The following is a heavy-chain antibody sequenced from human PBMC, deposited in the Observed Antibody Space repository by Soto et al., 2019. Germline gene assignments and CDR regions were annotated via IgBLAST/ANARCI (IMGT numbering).Heavy chain of an antibody. V-gene: IGHV3-9*01. CDR1: GFIFNDYG. CDR2: ISRNSGSI. Sequence: GGSLRLSCAASGFIFNDYGMHWVRQAPGKGLEWVSGISRNSGSIGYADSVKGRFTISSDNAKSSLYLQMNSLRAEDTALYYCTKDAHGLLHSNRYCYFMDVWGKGTTVTVSS. J-gene: IGHJ6*03. CDR3: TKDAHGLLHSNRYCYFMDV. D-gene: IGHD4-4*01.